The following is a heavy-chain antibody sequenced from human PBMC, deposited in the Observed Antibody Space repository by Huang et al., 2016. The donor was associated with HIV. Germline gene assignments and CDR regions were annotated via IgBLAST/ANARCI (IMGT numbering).Heavy chain of an antibody. J-gene: IGHJ6*02. V-gene: IGHV3-21*01. Sequence: EVQLVESGGGLVKPGGSLRLSCAASGFTFSSYSLNWVRQAPGDGREWVEAIGSMRNYIYHGDAVKGRVTISRDDAKNALYLKMNSLGPEDTAVYYCARPQGDMVRGIIRSYYYYYGMDVWGQGTTVTVSS. CDR2: IGSMRNYI. CDR1: GFTFSSYS. D-gene: IGHD3-10*01. CDR3: ARPQGDMVRGIIRSYYYYYGMDV.